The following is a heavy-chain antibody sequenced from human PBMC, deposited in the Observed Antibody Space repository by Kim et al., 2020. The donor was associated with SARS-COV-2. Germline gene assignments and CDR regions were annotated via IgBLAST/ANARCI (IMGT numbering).Heavy chain of an antibody. CDR1: GFTFSSYA. Sequence: GGSLRLSCAASGFTFSSYAMSWVRQAPGKGLEWVSAISGSGGSTYYADSVKGRFTISRDNSKNTLYLQMNSLRAEDTAVYYCAKVDAREKGIAAAGTGTLGYWGQGTLVTVSS. D-gene: IGHD6-13*01. V-gene: IGHV3-23*01. CDR3: AKVDAREKGIAAAGTGTLGY. J-gene: IGHJ4*02. CDR2: ISGSGGST.